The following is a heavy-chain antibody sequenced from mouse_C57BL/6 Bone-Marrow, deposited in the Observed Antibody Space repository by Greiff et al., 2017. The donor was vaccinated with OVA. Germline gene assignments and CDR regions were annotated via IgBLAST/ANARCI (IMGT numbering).Heavy chain of an antibody. D-gene: IGHD1-1*01. Sequence: QVTLKECGPGILQPSQTLSLTCSFSGFSLSTFGMGVGWIRQPSGKGLEWLAHIWWDDDKYYNPALKSRLTISKDTSKNQVFLKIANVDTADTATYYCARMGVLRAATGNYFDYWGQGTTLTVSS. CDR2: IWWDDDK. J-gene: IGHJ2*01. CDR1: GFSLSTFGMG. CDR3: ARMGVLRAATGNYFDY. V-gene: IGHV8-8*01.